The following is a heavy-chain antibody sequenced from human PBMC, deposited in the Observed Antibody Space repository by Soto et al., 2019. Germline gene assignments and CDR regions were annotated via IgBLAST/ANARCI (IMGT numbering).Heavy chain of an antibody. Sequence: QLQLQESGPGLVKPSETLSLTCTVSGGSISSSSYYWGWIRQPPGKELEWIGSIYYSGSTYYNPSLKSRVTISVDTSKNQFSLKLSSVTAADTAVYYCARQLGYCSSTSCYAGWFDPWGQGTLVTVSS. CDR2: IYYSGST. V-gene: IGHV4-39*01. CDR3: ARQLGYCSSTSCYAGWFDP. J-gene: IGHJ5*02. D-gene: IGHD2-2*01. CDR1: GGSISSSSYY.